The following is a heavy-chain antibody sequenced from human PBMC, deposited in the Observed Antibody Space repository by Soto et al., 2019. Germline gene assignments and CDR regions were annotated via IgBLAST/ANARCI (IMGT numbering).Heavy chain of an antibody. D-gene: IGHD6-19*01. CDR3: ARLYSSGWYDK. V-gene: IGHV3-74*01. J-gene: IGHJ1*01. CDR1: GFTLGSYW. Sequence: GGSLRLSCAASGFTLGSYWMHWVRQAPGKGLVWVSRIKSDGSYTNYADSVKGRFTISRDNAKNTLYLQMDSLRAEDTAVYYCARLYSSGWYDKWGQGTLVTVSS. CDR2: IKSDGSYT.